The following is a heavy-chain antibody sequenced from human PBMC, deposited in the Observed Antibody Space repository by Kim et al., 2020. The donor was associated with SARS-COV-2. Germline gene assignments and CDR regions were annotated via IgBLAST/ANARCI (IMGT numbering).Heavy chain of an antibody. Sequence: ASVKVSCKASGYTFTSYAMNWVRQAPGQGLEWMGRINTNTGNPTYAQGFTGRFVFSLDTSVSTAYLQISSLKAEDPAVYYCARVRIVVVPAAIGWSRIPYYYGMDVWGQGTTVTVSS. CDR3: ARVRIVVVPAAIGWSRIPYYYGMDV. CDR1: GYTFTSYA. V-gene: IGHV7-4-1*02. J-gene: IGHJ6*02. D-gene: IGHD2-2*01. CDR2: INTNTGNP.